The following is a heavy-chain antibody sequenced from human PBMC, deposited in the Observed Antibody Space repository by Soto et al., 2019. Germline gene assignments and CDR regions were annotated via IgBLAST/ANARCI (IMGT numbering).Heavy chain of an antibody. D-gene: IGHD5-12*01. V-gene: IGHV1-18*01. Sequence: ASVKVSCKASGYTFTSYGISWVRQAPGQGLEWMGWISAYNGNTNYAQKLQGRVTMTTDTSTSTAYMELRSLRSDDTAVYYCARDPRRDGYNYYYFDYWGQGTLVTVSS. CDR3: ARDPRRDGYNYYYFDY. J-gene: IGHJ4*02. CDR1: GYTFTSYG. CDR2: ISAYNGNT.